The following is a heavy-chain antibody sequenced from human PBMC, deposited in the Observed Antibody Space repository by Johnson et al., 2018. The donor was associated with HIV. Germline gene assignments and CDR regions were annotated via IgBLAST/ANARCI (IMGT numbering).Heavy chain of an antibody. V-gene: IGHV3-30*18. CDR1: GFTFSSYG. Sequence: VQLVESGGGVVQPGRSLRLSCAASGFTFSSYGMHWVRQAPGKGLDWVAVISYDGSNKYYADSVEGRFTISRDNSKSTLYLQMSSLKAEDTAVYYCAKDERQLGGWSHAFDIWGQGTMVTVSS. D-gene: IGHD7-27*01. CDR2: ISYDGSNK. J-gene: IGHJ3*02. CDR3: AKDERQLGGWSHAFDI.